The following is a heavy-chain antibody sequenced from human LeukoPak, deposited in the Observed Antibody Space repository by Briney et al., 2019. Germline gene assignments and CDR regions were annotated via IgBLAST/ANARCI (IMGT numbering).Heavy chain of an antibody. CDR2: ISGSGG. D-gene: IGHD3-10*02. J-gene: IGHJ6*02. V-gene: IGHV3-23*01. Sequence: GGSLRLSWAASGXTFSSYAVSWVRQAPGKGLEWVSGISGSGGNADSVKGRFTISRDNSKNTLFLQLHNLRVEDTALYYCARDLHYYVAMDVWGQGTTVTVSS. CDR1: GXTFSSYA. CDR3: ARDLHYYVAMDV.